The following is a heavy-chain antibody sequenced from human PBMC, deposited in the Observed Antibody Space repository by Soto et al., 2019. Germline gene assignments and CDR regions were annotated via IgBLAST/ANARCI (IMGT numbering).Heavy chain of an antibody. J-gene: IGHJ4*02. CDR3: ARSSGELPYFFDY. Sequence: PGGSLRLSCAASGFSFNGDGMNWVRQAPGKGLEWVSYISGSGTTIYYADSVKGRFTFSRDNAKNSLYLHMNSLRAEDTAVYFCARSSGELPYFFDYWGQGTPVTVSS. CDR1: GFSFNGDG. CDR2: ISGSGTTI. V-gene: IGHV3-48*01. D-gene: IGHD1-7*01.